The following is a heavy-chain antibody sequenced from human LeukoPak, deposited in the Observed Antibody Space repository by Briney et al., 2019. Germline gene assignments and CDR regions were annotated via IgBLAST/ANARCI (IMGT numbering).Heavy chain of an antibody. D-gene: IGHD6-13*01. V-gene: IGHV3-21*01. CDR1: GFTSSTYN. Sequence: SGGSLRLSCAASGFTSSTYNMNWVRQAPGKGLEWVSSISSTSSYIDYADSVKGRFTISRDNAKNSLHLQMNSLRAEDTAVYYCARDSSTWKTLDYWGQGTLVTVSS. J-gene: IGHJ4*02. CDR3: ARDSSTWKTLDY. CDR2: ISSTSSYI.